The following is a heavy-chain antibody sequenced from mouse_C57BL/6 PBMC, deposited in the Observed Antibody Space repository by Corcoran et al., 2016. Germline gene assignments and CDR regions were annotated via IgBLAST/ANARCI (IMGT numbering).Heavy chain of an antibody. D-gene: IGHD3-2*02. Sequence: EVQLQQSGPELVKPGASVKISCKASGYTFTDYYMNWVKQSHGKSLEWIGDINPNNGGTSYNQKFKGKATLTVDKSSSTAYMELNSLTSEDSAVYYCASDETAQATDYAMDYWGQGTSVTVSS. J-gene: IGHJ4*01. CDR3: ASDETAQATDYAMDY. V-gene: IGHV1-26*01. CDR1: GYTFTDYY. CDR2: INPNNGGT.